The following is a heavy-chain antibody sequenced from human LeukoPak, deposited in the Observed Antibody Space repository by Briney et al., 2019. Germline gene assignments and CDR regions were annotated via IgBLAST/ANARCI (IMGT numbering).Heavy chain of an antibody. CDR2: IYSSGST. J-gene: IGHJ4*02. CDR1: GASISAFH. CDR3: ARKDWDY. D-gene: IGHD3-9*01. Sequence: SETLSLPCSVSGASISAFHWTWFRQPAGKTLEWIGLIYSSGSTLLNPSLKTRVAMSLDLNKNQLSLRLTSLTAADTAMYYCARKDWDYWGQGTLVTVSS. V-gene: IGHV4-4*07.